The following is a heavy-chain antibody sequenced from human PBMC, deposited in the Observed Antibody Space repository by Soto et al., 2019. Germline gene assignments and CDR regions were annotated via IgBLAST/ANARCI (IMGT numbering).Heavy chain of an antibody. J-gene: IGHJ4*02. V-gene: IGHV1-69*12. D-gene: IGHD1-1*01. CDR1: GSTFTTYA. Sequence: QVQLVQSGAEVKKPESSVKVSCKAPGSTFTTYAIRWVRQAPGQGLEWMGGISPMIGTANYAQRFQDRVTITAEVSTNTDYMSLTTFRAESTAISFCASVIQMSRQRINNCYAGWGQGTLVTVSS. CDR2: ISPMIGTA. CDR3: ASVIQMSRQRINNCYAG.